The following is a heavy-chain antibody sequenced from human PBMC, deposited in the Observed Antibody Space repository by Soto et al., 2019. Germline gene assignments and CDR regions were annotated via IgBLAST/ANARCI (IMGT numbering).Heavy chain of an antibody. Sequence: PGGSLRLSCAASGFTFSSYWMHWVRQPPGKGMVWVSRINSDGSSTTYADSVKGRFTISRDVAKNTLYLQMNSLRAEDTAVYYCARDATYAMDVWGHGTTVTVSS. CDR1: GFTFSSYW. CDR2: INSDGSST. V-gene: IGHV3-74*01. CDR3: ARDATYAMDV. J-gene: IGHJ6*02.